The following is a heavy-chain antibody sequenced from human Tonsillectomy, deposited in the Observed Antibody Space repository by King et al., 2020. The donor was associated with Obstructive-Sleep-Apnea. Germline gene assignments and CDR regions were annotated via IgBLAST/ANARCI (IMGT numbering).Heavy chain of an antibody. J-gene: IGHJ4*02. Sequence: VQLVESGAEVKKPGESPKISCMASGYSFTNYWIGWVRQLPGKGLEWMGSIDPGDSDTSYSPSFQGQVTISVDKSINTAYLQWSSLKASDTAMYYCARHRKPSGYHLEFYNWGQGTLVTVSS. CDR2: IDPGDSDT. CDR1: GYSFTNYW. CDR3: ARHRKPSGYHLEFYN. D-gene: IGHD3-22*01. V-gene: IGHV5-51*01.